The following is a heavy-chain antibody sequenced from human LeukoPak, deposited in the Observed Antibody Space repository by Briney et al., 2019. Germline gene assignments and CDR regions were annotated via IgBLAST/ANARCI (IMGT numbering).Heavy chain of an antibody. D-gene: IGHD1-26*01. J-gene: IGHJ4*02. CDR1: GGSFSGYY. CDR2: INHSGST. Sequence: PSETLSLTCAVYGGSFSGYYWSWTRQPPGKGLEWIGEINHSGSTNYNPSLKSRVTISVDTSKNQFSLKLSAVSAADTAGYECARGRGRVGATYFDYWGQGTLVTVSS. CDR3: ARGRGRVGATYFDY. V-gene: IGHV4-34*01.